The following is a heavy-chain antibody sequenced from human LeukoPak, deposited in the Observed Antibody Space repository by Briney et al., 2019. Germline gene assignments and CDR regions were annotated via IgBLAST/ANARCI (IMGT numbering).Heavy chain of an antibody. V-gene: IGHV3-7*03. CDR2: INSDGSEG. D-gene: IGHD3-16*01. CDR3: ARVGDYETYDY. J-gene: IGHJ4*02. CDR1: GFTFSGFW. Sequence: GGSLRLSCAVSGFTFSGFWMSWSRQAPGKGLEWVASINSDGSEGYYADVVKGRFTISRDNAKNSLYLQINSLRAEDTAVYYCARVGDYETYDYWGQGTLVTVSS.